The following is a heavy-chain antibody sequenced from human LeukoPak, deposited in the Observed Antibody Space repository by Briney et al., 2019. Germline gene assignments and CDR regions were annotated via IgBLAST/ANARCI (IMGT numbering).Heavy chain of an antibody. CDR2: INTGNGNT. J-gene: IGHJ5*02. CDR1: GYIFTSYP. CDR3: ARERSIAAAGTPARWFDP. Sequence: ASVKVSCKASGYIFTSYPIHWVRQAPGQRLEWMGWINTGNGNTKYSQKFEGRVTVTGDTSATAAYMELSSLRSEDTAVYYCARERSIAAAGTPARWFDPWGQGTLVTVSS. D-gene: IGHD6-13*01. V-gene: IGHV1-3*04.